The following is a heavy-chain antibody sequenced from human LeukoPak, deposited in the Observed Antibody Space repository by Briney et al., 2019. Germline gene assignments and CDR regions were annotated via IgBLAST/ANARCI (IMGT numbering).Heavy chain of an antibody. CDR1: GYTFTSYG. CDR2: VSAYNGNT. Sequence: GASVKVSCKASGYTFTSYGISWVRQAPRQGLEWMGWVSAYNGNTNYAQKLQGRVTMTTDTSTSTAYMELRSLRSDDTAVYYCASTPYYDSSGYNYWGQGTLVTVSS. V-gene: IGHV1-18*01. CDR3: ASTPYYDSSGYNY. D-gene: IGHD3-22*01. J-gene: IGHJ4*02.